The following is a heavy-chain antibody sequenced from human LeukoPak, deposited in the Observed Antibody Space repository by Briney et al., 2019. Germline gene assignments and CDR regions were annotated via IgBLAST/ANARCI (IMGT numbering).Heavy chain of an antibody. D-gene: IGHD3-9*01. Sequence: SQTLSLTCTVSGGSISSGDYYWSWIRQPPGKGLEWIGYIYYSGSTYYNPSLKSRVTISVDTSKNQFSLKLSSVTAADTAVYYCARGGAFDWSVFDYWGQGTLVTVSS. J-gene: IGHJ4*02. CDR2: IYYSGST. CDR1: GGSISSGDYY. V-gene: IGHV4-30-4*01. CDR3: ARGGAFDWSVFDY.